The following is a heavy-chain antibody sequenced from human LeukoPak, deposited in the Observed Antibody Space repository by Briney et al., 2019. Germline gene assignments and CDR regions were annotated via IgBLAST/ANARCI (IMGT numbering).Heavy chain of an antibody. CDR3: ARDGNYGDYYYYYMDV. D-gene: IGHD4-17*01. CDR2: IRYDGSNK. V-gene: IGHV3-30*02. Sequence: GGSLRLSCAASGFTFSSYSMNWVRQAPGKGLEWVAFIRYDGSNKYYADSVKGRFTISRDNAKNSLYLQMNSLRAEDTAVYYCARDGNYGDYYYYYMDVWGKGTTVTVSS. J-gene: IGHJ6*03. CDR1: GFTFSSYS.